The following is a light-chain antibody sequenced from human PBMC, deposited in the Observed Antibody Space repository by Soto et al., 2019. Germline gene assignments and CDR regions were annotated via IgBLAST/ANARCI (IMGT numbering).Light chain of an antibody. CDR1: QGIRSA. Sequence: AIQLTQTPSSLSASVGDRVTITCRASQGIRSALDWYQQKPGKAPKLLIYDASSLESGVPSRFSGSGSGTDFTPTISSLQPEDFATYYCQQFNNYPITFGQGTRLEIK. CDR3: QQFNNYPIT. J-gene: IGKJ5*01. V-gene: IGKV1D-13*01. CDR2: DAS.